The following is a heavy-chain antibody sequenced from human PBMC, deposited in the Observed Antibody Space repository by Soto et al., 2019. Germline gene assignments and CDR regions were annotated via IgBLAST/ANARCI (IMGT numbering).Heavy chain of an antibody. CDR3: AREAGAYSSGYNYYYYGMDV. D-gene: IGHD3-22*01. CDR1: GGTFSSYA. J-gene: IGHJ6*02. Sequence: ASVKVSCKASGGTFSSYAISWVRQAPGQGLEWMGGIIPIFGTANYAQKFQGRVTITADKPTSTAYMELSSLRSEDTAVYYCAREAGAYSSGYNYYYYGMDVWGQGTAVTVSS. V-gene: IGHV1-69*06. CDR2: IIPIFGTA.